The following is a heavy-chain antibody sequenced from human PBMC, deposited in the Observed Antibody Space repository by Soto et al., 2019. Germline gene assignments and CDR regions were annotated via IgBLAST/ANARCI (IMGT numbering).Heavy chain of an antibody. D-gene: IGHD6-13*01. CDR2: FYYSGST. CDR1: GGSISSSSYS. J-gene: IGHJ5*02. Sequence: ASETLSLTCTVSGGSISSSSYSWGWIRQPPGKGPEWIGTFYYSGSTYYNPSLKSRVTISVDTSKNHFSLKLSSVTAADTAVYYCARVFSDSSSFFDPWGQGTLVTVSS. CDR3: ARVFSDSSSFFDP. V-gene: IGHV4-39*07.